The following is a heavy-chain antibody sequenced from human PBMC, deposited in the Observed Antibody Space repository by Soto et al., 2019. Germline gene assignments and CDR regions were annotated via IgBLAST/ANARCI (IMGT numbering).Heavy chain of an antibody. D-gene: IGHD6-13*01. CDR2: INHSGST. CDR3: ARVGPSAAAAGS. V-gene: IGHV4-34*01. CDR1: GGSFSGYY. J-gene: IGHJ5*02. Sequence: SETLSLTCAVYGGSFSGYYWSWIRQPPGKGLEWIGEINHSGSTNYNPSLKSRVTISVDTSKNQFSLKLSSVTAADTAVYYCARVGPSAAAAGSWGQGTLVTVSS.